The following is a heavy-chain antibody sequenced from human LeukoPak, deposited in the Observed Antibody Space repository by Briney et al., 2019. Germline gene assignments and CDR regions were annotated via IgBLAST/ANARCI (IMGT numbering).Heavy chain of an antibody. J-gene: IGHJ5*02. Sequence: ASVKVSCKASGYTFTSYGIGWVRQAPGQGLEWMGWISAYNGNTNYAQKLQGRVTMTTDTSTSTAYMELRSLRSDDTAVYYCARVDYGDYEGWFDPWGQGTLATVSS. V-gene: IGHV1-18*04. CDR2: ISAYNGNT. D-gene: IGHD4-17*01. CDR1: GYTFTSYG. CDR3: ARVDYGDYEGWFDP.